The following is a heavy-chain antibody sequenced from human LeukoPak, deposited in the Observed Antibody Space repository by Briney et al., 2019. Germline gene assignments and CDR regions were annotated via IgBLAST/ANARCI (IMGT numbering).Heavy chain of an antibody. V-gene: IGHV4-4*07. CDR2: IYTSGST. Sequence: SETLSLTCTVSGGSISSYYWSWIRQPAGKGLEWIGRIYTSGSTNYNPSLKSRVTMSVDTSKNQFSLKLSSVTAADTAVYYCARVGDYDFWSGYYADAFDIWGQGTMVTVSS. CDR3: ARVGDYDFWSGYYADAFDI. D-gene: IGHD3-3*01. J-gene: IGHJ3*02. CDR1: GGSISSYY.